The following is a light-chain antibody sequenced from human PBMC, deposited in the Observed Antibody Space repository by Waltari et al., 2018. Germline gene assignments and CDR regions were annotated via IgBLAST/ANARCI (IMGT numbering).Light chain of an antibody. CDR1: QSIISS. Sequence: DIQMTQSPSPLSASVGDRVTITCRASQSIISSLNWYQQRPGKAPKLLIYAASSLQSGVPSRFSGSGSGTDFTLTITSLQPEDFATYYCQQSYSTPVFGGGTKVEIK. CDR2: AAS. J-gene: IGKJ4*01. V-gene: IGKV1-39*01. CDR3: QQSYSTPV.